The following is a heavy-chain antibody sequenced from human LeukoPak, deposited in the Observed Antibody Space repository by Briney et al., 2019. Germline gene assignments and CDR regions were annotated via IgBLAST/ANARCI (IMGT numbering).Heavy chain of an antibody. CDR1: GFTFSSYT. J-gene: IGHJ4*02. Sequence: GGSLRLSCAASGFTFSSYTMNWVRQAPGKGLEWVSSIRSSSSYIYYADSVKGRFTISRDNAKNSLYLQMNSLRAEDTAVYYCAREKPAYYFDYWGQGTLVTVSS. CDR2: IRSSSSYI. V-gene: IGHV3-21*04. CDR3: AREKPAYYFDY. D-gene: IGHD6-25*01.